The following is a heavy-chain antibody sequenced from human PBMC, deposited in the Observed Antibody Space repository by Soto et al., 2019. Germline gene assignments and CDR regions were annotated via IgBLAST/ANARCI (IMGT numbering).Heavy chain of an antibody. CDR1: GGSISSYY. CDR2: MHNSGST. V-gene: IGHV4-59*08. CDR3: ARGHDDFWSGYFATIDD. J-gene: IGHJ4*02. D-gene: IGHD3-3*01. Sequence: SETLSLTCTVSGGSISSYYWSWIRQPPGKGLEWIGYMHNSGSTKYNPSLKSRVTISADTSKNQFSLKLSSVTAADSAVYYCARGHDDFWSGYFATIDDWGKGTLVTVSS.